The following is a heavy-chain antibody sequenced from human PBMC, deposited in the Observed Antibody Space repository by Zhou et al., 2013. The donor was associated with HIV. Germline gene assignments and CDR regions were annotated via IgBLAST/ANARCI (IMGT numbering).Heavy chain of an antibody. CDR3: ASEERESVGVTLSDWFDP. CDR1: GGTFSDYA. J-gene: IGHJ5*02. D-gene: IGHD1-26*01. V-gene: IGHV1-69*04. CDR2: ILPILGII. Sequence: QVQLVQSGPEVKKPGSPVKISCKASGGTFSDYAISWVRQAPGQGLEWMGRILPILGIINYAQNFQDRITITADKSTTTAYMELNSLRSEDTAVYYCASEERESVGVTLSDWFDPWGQGTLVTVSS.